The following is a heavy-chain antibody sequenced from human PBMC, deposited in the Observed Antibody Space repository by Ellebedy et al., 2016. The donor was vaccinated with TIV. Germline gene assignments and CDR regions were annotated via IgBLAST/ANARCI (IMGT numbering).Heavy chain of an antibody. CDR1: GFTVSNNY. V-gene: IGHV3-23*01. D-gene: IGHD5-18*01. J-gene: IGHJ4*02. CDR2: ISGSDGST. Sequence: GESLKISCEASGFTVSNNYMSWVRQAPGKGLEWVSAISGSDGSTYYADSVKGRFPISRDNSKNTRYLQMNSLRAEDTAVNYCASYVDTAMVFDYWGQGTLVTVSS. CDR3: ASYVDTAMVFDY.